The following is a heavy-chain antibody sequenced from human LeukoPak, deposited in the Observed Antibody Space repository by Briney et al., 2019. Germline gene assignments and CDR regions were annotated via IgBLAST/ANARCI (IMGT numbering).Heavy chain of an antibody. Sequence: GGSLGLSCAASGFNFKTSWMSWVRQAPGKGLEWVSAISGSGGSTYYADSVKGRFTISRDNSKNTLYLQMNSLRAEDTAVYYCAISLGYCTNGVCPDLGYWGQGTLVTVSS. CDR1: GFNFKTSW. CDR2: ISGSGGST. CDR3: AISLGYCTNGVCPDLGY. D-gene: IGHD2-8*01. J-gene: IGHJ4*02. V-gene: IGHV3-23*01.